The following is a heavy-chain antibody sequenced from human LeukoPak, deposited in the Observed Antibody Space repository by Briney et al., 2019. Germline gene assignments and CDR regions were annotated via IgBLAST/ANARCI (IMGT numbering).Heavy chain of an antibody. V-gene: IGHV3-23*01. Sequence: WGTLRLSCAASGFTFTHYGMNWVRQAPGKGLEWVSGIRANGETTYYADSVRGRFTISRDNSRSMVWLQMNSLTAEDTAMYYCGRDLNWGAFDIRGLGTLVTVSS. CDR2: IRANGETT. CDR3: GRDLNWGAFDI. J-gene: IGHJ3*02. D-gene: IGHD7-27*01. CDR1: GFTFTHYG.